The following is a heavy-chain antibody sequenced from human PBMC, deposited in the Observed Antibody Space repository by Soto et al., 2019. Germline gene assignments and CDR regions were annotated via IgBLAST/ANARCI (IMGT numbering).Heavy chain of an antibody. Sequence: PGGSLRLSCAASGFTFRTHAMSWVRQAPGKGLEWVSGIFGNGGGISYADSVKGRFTISRDNSNNMLYLQMRSLRVEDTAVYYCAKDRQPDGLWPFDHWGQGTLVTVSS. CDR3: AKDRQPDGLWPFDH. CDR2: IFGNGGGI. CDR1: GFTFRTHA. V-gene: IGHV3-23*01. D-gene: IGHD2-8*01. J-gene: IGHJ4*02.